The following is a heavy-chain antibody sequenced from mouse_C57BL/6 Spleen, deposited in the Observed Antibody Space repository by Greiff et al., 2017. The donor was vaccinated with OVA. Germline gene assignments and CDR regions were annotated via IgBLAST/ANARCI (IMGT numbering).Heavy chain of an antibody. CDR1: GYTFTEYT. V-gene: IGHV1-62-2*01. D-gene: IGHD3-2*02. CDR2: FYPGSGSI. CDR3: ARHGVDSSGYEDAMDY. J-gene: IGHJ4*01. Sequence: VMLVESGAELVKPGASVKLSCKASGYTFTEYTIHWVKQRSGQGLEWIGWFYPGSGSIKYNEKFKDKATLTADKSSSTVYMELSRLTSEDSAVYFCARHGVDSSGYEDAMDYWGQGTSVTVSS.